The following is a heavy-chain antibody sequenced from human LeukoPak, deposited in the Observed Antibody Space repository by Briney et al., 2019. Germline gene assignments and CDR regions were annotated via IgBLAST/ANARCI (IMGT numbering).Heavy chain of an antibody. J-gene: IGHJ6*03. CDR2: MNPNSGNT. CDR3: ARGPHYGSGSPDYYYYYMDV. V-gene: IGHV1-8*01. Sequence: ASVKVSCKASGYTFTSYGINWVRQATGQGLEWMGWMNPNSGNTGYAQKFQGRVTMTRNTSISTAYMELSSLGSEDTAVYYCARGPHYGSGSPDYYYYYMDVWGKGTTVTVSS. D-gene: IGHD3-10*01. CDR1: GYTFTSYG.